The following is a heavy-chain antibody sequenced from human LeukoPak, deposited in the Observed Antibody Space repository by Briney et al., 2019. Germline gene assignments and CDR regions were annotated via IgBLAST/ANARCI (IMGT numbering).Heavy chain of an antibody. D-gene: IGHD2-2*01. Sequence: GGSLRLSCAASGFTFSSYEMNWVRQAPGKGLEWVSYISSSGSTIYYADSVKGRFTISRDNAKNSLYLQMNSLRAEDTAVYYCARGCSSTSCHGDWFDPWGQGTLVTVSS. CDR1: GFTFSSYE. CDR2: ISSSGSTI. V-gene: IGHV3-48*03. CDR3: ARGCSSTSCHGDWFDP. J-gene: IGHJ5*02.